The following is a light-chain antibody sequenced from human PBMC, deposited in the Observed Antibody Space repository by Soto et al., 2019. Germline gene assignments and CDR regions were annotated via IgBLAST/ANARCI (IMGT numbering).Light chain of an antibody. CDR2: GAS. CDR3: QQYHDWVT. CDR1: QSVSSN. V-gene: IGKV3D-15*01. J-gene: IGKJ4*01. Sequence: EIVLTQSPATLSLSPGESATLSCGTSQSVSSNLAWYQQKPGQAPRLLIYGASTRATGIPARFSGSGSGTEFTLTISYLRPEDSAVYFCQQYHDWVTFGGGTKVDIK.